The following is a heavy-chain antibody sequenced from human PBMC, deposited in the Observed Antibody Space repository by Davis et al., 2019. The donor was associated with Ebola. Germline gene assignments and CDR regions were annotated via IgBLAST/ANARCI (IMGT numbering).Heavy chain of an antibody. CDR3: AKCGTGDNILCDS. CDR2: ITAVNAAT. CDR1: GFTFDTYA. D-gene: IGHD5-24*01. V-gene: IGHV3-23*01. J-gene: IGHJ5*01. Sequence: GESLKISCAASGFTFDTYAMSWVRQAPGKGLEWVSSITAVNAATAYADSVKGRFIISRDNSKNTVFLQMSSLRDDDTAIYYCAKCGTGDNILCDSWGQGTLVTVSS.